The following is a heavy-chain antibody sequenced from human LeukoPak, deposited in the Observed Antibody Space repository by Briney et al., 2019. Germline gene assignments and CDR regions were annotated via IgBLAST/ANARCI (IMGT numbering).Heavy chain of an antibody. CDR3: ARGPYSYDSSGAFDI. CDR2: ISSSGST. V-gene: IGHV4-61*02. J-gene: IGHJ3*02. Sequence: SQTLSLTCAVSGDSISSGDYYWSWIRQPAGKGLEWIGRISSSGSTSYNPSLKSRVTISVDTSKNQFSLKLSSVTAADTAVYFCARGPYSYDSSGAFDIWGQGTMLTDSS. CDR1: GDSISSGDYY. D-gene: IGHD3-22*01.